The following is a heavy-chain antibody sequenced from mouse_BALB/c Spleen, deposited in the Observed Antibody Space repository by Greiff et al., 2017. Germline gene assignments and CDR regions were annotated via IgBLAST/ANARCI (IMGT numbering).Heavy chain of an antibody. CDR1: GYTFTSYW. CDR3: ARWYFDY. V-gene: IGHV1-87*01. D-gene: IGHD2-3*01. Sequence: VKLVESGAELARPGASVKLSCKASGYTFTSYWMQWVKQRPGQGLEWIGAIYPGDGDTRYTQKFKGKATLTADKSSSTAYMQLSSLASEDSAVYYCARWYFDYWGQGTTLTVSS. J-gene: IGHJ2*01. CDR2: IYPGDGDT.